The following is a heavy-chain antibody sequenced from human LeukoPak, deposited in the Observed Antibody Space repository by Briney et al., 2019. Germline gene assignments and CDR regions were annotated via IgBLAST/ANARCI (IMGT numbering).Heavy chain of an antibody. Sequence: GSLRLSCPASGFTFSSYAMSWVRQAPGKGLEWVSAINGSGGSTYYADSVRGRFTISRDNSKNTLYLQMNSLRAEDTAVYYCAKDLMTSNSNYWGQGTLVTVSS. V-gene: IGHV3-23*01. CDR1: GFTFSSYA. CDR2: INGSGGST. D-gene: IGHD4-11*01. J-gene: IGHJ4*02. CDR3: AKDLMTSNSNY.